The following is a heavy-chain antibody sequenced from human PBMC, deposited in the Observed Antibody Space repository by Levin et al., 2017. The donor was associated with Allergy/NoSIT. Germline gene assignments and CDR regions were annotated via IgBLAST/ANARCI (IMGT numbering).Heavy chain of an antibody. J-gene: IGHJ4*02. CDR2: IIPIFGTA. V-gene: IGHV1-69*13. CDR1: GGTFSSYA. Sequence: SVKVSCKASGGTFSSYAISWVRQAPGQGLEWMGGIIPIFGTANYAQKFQGRVTITADESTSTAYMELSSLRSEDTAVYYCARSGTTYDYVWGSYRYTSFDYWGQGTLVTVSS. D-gene: IGHD3-16*02. CDR3: ARSGTTYDYVWGSYRYTSFDY.